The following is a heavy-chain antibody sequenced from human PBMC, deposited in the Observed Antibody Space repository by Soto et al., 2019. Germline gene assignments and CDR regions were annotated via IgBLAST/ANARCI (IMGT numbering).Heavy chain of an antibody. D-gene: IGHD3-16*02. V-gene: IGHV3-33*01. CDR2: IWYDGSNK. J-gene: IGHJ2*01. CDR1: GFTFSSYG. CDR3: ARDSVAIVDYDYVWGSYRSRGGFDL. Sequence: QVQLVESGGGVVQPGRSLRLSCAASGFTFSSYGMHWVRQAPGKGLEWVAVIWYDGSNKYYADSVKGRFTISRDNSKNTPYRQMSSLRAEDTAVYYGARDSVAIVDYDYVWGSYRSRGGFDLWGRGTLVTVSS.